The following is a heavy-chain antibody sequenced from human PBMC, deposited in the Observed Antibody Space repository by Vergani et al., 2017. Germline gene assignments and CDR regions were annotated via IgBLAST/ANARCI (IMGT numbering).Heavy chain of an antibody. V-gene: IGHV4-59*01. CDR2: IYYSGST. CDR1: GGSISSYY. Sequence: QVQLQESGPGLVKPSETLSLTCTVSGGSISSYYWSWIRQPPGKGLEWIGYIYYSGSTNYNPSLKSRVTISVDTSKNQFSLKLSSVTAADTAVYYCARSPYDFWSGYQDYWGQGTLVTVSS. J-gene: IGHJ4*02. CDR3: ARSPYDFWSGYQDY. D-gene: IGHD3-3*01.